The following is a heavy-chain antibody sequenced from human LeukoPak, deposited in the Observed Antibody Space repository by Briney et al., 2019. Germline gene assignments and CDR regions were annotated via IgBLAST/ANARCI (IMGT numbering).Heavy chain of an antibody. Sequence: GGSLRLSCAASGFTVSNNYMTWVRQAPGKGLEWVSIIYSDGRTYYADSVKGRFNISRDKSKNTLYLQMNSLRAEDTAVYYCARDTGGFDYWGQGTLVTVSS. CDR3: ARDTGGFDY. D-gene: IGHD3-16*01. CDR2: IYSDGRT. J-gene: IGHJ4*02. CDR1: GFTVSNNY. V-gene: IGHV3-53*01.